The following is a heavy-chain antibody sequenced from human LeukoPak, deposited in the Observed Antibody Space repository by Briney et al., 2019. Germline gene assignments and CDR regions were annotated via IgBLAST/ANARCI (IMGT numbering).Heavy chain of an antibody. D-gene: IGHD3-22*01. CDR2: IKQDGSEK. V-gene: IGHV3-7*01. J-gene: IGHJ6*03. CDR1: GFTFSSYW. Sequence: HPGGSLRLSCAASGFTFSSYWMSWVRQAPGKGLEWVANIKQDGSEKYYVDSVKGRFTLSRDNAKNSLYLQMNSLRAEDTAVYYCARDTYYYDSSGYPPLYYYYYYMDVWGKGTTVTVSS. CDR3: ARDTYYYDSSGYPPLYYYYYYMDV.